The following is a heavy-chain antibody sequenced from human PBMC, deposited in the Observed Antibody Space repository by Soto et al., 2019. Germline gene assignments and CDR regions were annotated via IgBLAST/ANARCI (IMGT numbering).Heavy chain of an antibody. Sequence: TSETLSLTCTVSGGSISSSSYYWGWIRQPPGKGLEWIGEINHSGSTNYNPSLKSRVTISVDTSKNQFSLKLSSVTAADTAVYYCACSRYDILTGYNYFDYWGQGTLVTVSS. V-gene: IGHV4-39*07. CDR1: GGSISSSSYY. J-gene: IGHJ4*02. CDR3: ACSRYDILTGYNYFDY. D-gene: IGHD3-9*01. CDR2: INHSGST.